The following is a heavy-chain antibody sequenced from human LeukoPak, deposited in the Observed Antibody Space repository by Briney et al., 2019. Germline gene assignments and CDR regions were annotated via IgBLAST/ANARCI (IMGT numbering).Heavy chain of an antibody. CDR2: ISGSGGST. V-gene: IGHV3-23*01. CDR1: GFTFSSYG. CDR3: ARGQVDYYGSGSYFNAFDI. Sequence: PGGSLRLSCAASGFTFSSYGMSWVRQAPGKGLEWVSAISGSGGSTYYADSVKGRFTISRDNPKNTLYLQMNSLRAEDTAVYYCARGQVDYYGSGSYFNAFDIWGQGTMVTVSS. J-gene: IGHJ3*02. D-gene: IGHD3-10*01.